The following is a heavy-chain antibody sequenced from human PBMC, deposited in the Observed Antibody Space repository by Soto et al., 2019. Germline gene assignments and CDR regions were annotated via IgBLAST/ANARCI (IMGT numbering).Heavy chain of an antibody. Sequence: GGSLRLSCAASGFTFSSYAMSWVRQAPGKGLEWVSAISGSGGSTYYADSVKGRFTISRDNSKNTLYLQMNSLRAEDTAVYYCAKDLWFGETDYYYGMDVWGQGTTVTVSS. V-gene: IGHV3-23*01. CDR2: ISGSGGST. J-gene: IGHJ6*02. CDR1: GFTFSSYA. CDR3: AKDLWFGETDYYYGMDV. D-gene: IGHD3-10*01.